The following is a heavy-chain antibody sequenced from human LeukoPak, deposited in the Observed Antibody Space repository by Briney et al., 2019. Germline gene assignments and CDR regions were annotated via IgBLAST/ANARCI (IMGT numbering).Heavy chain of an antibody. CDR2: IYYSGST. Sequence: SETLSLTCTVSGGSISSSSYYWGWIRQPPGKGLEWIGSIYYSGSTYYNPSLKSRVTISVDTSKNQFSLKLSSVTAADTAVYYCASSNTYGDYDYWGQGTLVTISS. CDR3: ASSNTYGDYDY. V-gene: IGHV4-39*07. D-gene: IGHD4-17*01. J-gene: IGHJ4*02. CDR1: GGSISSSSYY.